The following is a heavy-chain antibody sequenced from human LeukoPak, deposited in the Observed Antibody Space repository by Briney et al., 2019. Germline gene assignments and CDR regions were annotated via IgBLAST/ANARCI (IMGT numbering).Heavy chain of an antibody. CDR1: GGSISSYY. CDR3: ARAIFFNSSGWYGNWFDP. CDR2: IYTSGST. Sequence: SETLSLTGTVSGGSISSYYWSWIRQPAGKGLEWIGRIYTSGSTNYNPSLKSRVTMSVDTSKNQFSLKLSSVTAADTAVYYCARAIFFNSSGWYGNWFDPWGQGTLVTVSS. D-gene: IGHD6-19*01. V-gene: IGHV4-4*07. J-gene: IGHJ5*02.